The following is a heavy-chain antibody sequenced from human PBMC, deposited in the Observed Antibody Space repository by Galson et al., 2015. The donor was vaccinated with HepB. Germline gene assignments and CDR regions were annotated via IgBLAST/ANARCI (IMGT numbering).Heavy chain of an antibody. V-gene: IGHV3-23*01. Sequence: SLRLSCAASGFTFSSYAMSWVRQAPGKGLDWVSAISGAGGRTDYADSVKGRFTISRDNAKNSLYLQMNSLRAEDTAVYYCARIYCSSTSCYLGSFDPWGQGTLVTVSS. J-gene: IGHJ5*02. CDR2: ISGAGGRT. CDR3: ARIYCSSTSCYLGSFDP. D-gene: IGHD2-2*01. CDR1: GFTFSSYA.